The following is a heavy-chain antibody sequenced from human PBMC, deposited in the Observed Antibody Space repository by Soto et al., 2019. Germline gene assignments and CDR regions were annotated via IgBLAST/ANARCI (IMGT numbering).Heavy chain of an antibody. V-gene: IGHV4-34*01. D-gene: IGHD3-3*02. CDR2: IYYSGST. CDR3: ASPKIAFYNWFDP. J-gene: IGHJ5*02. Sequence: PSETLSLTCAVYGGSFSGYYWTWIRQPPGTGLEWIGEIYYSGSTYYNPSLKSRVTISVDTSKNQFSLKLSSVTAADTAVYYCASPKIAFYNWFDPWGQGTLVTVS. CDR1: GGSFSGYY.